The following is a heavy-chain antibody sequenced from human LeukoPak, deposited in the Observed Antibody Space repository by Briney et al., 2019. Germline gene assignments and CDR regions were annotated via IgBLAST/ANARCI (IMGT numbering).Heavy chain of an antibody. J-gene: IGHJ2*01. CDR2: IYYSGST. CDR1: GGSISSYY. V-gene: IGHV4-59*08. D-gene: IGHD4-17*01. CDR3: ARKMGSMTTVTTGVLRYWYFDL. Sequence: PSETLSLTCTVSGGSISSYYWSWIRQPPGKGLEWSGYIYYSGSTNYNPSLKSRVTISVDTSKNQFSLKLSSVTAADTAVYYCARKMGSMTTVTTGVLRYWYFDLWGRGTLVTVSS.